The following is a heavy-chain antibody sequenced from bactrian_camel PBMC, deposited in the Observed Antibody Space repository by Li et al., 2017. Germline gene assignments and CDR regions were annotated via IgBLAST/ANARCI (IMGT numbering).Heavy chain of an antibody. J-gene: IGHJ6*01. Sequence: HVQLVESGGGSVQDGGSLRLSCKVSGFFSKTYTMGWFRAAPGKEREGVAAIDSDGSTSYVDDVKGRFTIAVDNAKNTLSLQMNSLKPEDTGTYFCALEGAHYLFSCGQHWPIGYFGHGTQVTVS. CDR3: ALEGAHYLFSCGQHWPIGY. V-gene: IGHV3S55*01. CDR1: GFFSKTYT. CDR2: IDSDGST. D-gene: IGHD1*01.